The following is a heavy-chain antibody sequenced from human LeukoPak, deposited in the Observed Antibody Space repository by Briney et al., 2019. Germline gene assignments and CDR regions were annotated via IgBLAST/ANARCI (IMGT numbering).Heavy chain of an antibody. Sequence: GGSLRLSCVGSGFPFSAYGMNWVRQPPGKGLEWLASIRKDGDYIYYAASVKGRFTISRDNAKNSLYLQMNSLRAEDTAVYYCARSSITMVRGVIKSTTSWYHYYNMDVWGKGTTVTVSS. CDR1: GFPFSAYG. CDR3: ARSSITMVRGVIKSTTSWYHYYNMDV. D-gene: IGHD3-10*01. V-gene: IGHV3-21*01. CDR2: IRKDGDYI. J-gene: IGHJ6*03.